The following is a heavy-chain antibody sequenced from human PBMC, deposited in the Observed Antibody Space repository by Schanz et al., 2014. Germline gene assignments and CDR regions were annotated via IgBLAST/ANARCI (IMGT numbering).Heavy chain of an antibody. CDR1: GFTFSSYY. CDR3: AKDLYNYGIFDS. J-gene: IGHJ5*01. D-gene: IGHD3-16*01. V-gene: IGHV3-11*01. CDR2: IISTGGTI. Sequence: QVQLVESGGGVVQPGGSLRLSCAASGFTFSSYYMSWIRQAPGKGLEWVSSIISTGGTIYYVDSVRGRFTISRDTPKNTLYVQMNSLRADDTAVYYCAKDLYNYGIFDSWGQGTLVTVSS.